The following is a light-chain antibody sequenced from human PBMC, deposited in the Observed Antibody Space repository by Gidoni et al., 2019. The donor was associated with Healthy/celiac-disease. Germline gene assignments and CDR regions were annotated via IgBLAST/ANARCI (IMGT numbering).Light chain of an antibody. V-gene: IGKV1-39*01. CDR1: QSISSY. CDR2: AAS. CDR3: QQSYSTLTWT. J-gene: IGKJ1*01. Sequence: DSVTITCRASQSISSYLNWYQQKPGKAPKLLIYAASSLQSGVPSRFSGSGSGTDFTLTISSLQPEDFATYYCQQSYSTLTWTFGQGTKVEIK.